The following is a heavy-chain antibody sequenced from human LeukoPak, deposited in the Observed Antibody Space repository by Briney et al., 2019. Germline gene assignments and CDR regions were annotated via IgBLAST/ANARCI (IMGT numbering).Heavy chain of an antibody. D-gene: IGHD2-8*01. V-gene: IGHV3-21*01. J-gene: IGHJ4*02. CDR1: GFTFSSYS. Sequence: TGGSLRLSCAASGFTFSSYSMNWVRQAPGKGLEWVSSISSSSSYIYYADSVKGRFTISRDKAKNSLYLQMNRLRAEDTAVYYCARVVPDIVHGYYFDYWGQGTLVTVSS. CDR3: ARVVPDIVHGYYFDY. CDR2: ISSSSSYI.